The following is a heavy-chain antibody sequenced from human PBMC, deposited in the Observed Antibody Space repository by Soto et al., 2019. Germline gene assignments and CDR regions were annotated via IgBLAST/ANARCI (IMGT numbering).Heavy chain of an antibody. D-gene: IGHD7-27*01. J-gene: IGHJ4*02. Sequence: SETLSLTCTVSGGSISSGGYYWSWIRQPPGKGLEWIGYIYYSGSTNYNPSLKSRVTISVDTSKNQFSLKLSSVTAADTAVYYCARDSRTGDFDYWGQGTLVTVSS. CDR1: GGSISSGGYY. CDR3: ARDSRTGDFDY. V-gene: IGHV4-61*08. CDR2: IYYSGST.